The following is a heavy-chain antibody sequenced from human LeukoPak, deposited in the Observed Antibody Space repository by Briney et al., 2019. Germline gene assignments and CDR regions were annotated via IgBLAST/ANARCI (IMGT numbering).Heavy chain of an antibody. D-gene: IGHD3-16*01. CDR1: DGSMNNDY. CDR2: IYFSGST. CDR3: ARHWTNGGNNWFDP. V-gene: IGHV4-59*08. Sequence: PSETLSLTCSVSDGSMNNDYWTWIRQPPGKGLEWIGYIYFSGSTDYNPSPRSRVTISVDRSKNQFSLKLRSVTAADTAIYYCARHWTNGGNNWFDPWSQGTLVTVSS. J-gene: IGHJ5*02.